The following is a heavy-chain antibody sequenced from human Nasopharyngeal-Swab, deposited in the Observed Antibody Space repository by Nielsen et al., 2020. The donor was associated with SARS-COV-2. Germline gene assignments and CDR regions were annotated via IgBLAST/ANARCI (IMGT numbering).Heavy chain of an antibody. V-gene: IGHV3-30-3*01. Sequence: GESLKISCVASGFTFSDHAMHWVRQAPGKGLEWVAVIANDESTIIYADSAKGRFTISRDNSKNTLYLQMDSLRGEDTAVYYCARDAPAHYGAFYWGRGTLVTVSS. D-gene: IGHD4-17*01. CDR2: IANDESTI. CDR1: GFTFSDHA. CDR3: ARDAPAHYGAFY. J-gene: IGHJ4*02.